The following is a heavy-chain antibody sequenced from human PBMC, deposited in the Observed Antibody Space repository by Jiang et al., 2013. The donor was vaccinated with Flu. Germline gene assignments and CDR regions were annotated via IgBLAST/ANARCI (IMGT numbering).Heavy chain of an antibody. V-gene: IGHV2-70*01. D-gene: IGHD3-3*01. CDR2: IDWDDDK. CDR3: ARNAYDFWSGYQYYFDY. J-gene: IGHJ4*02. Sequence: ALIDWDDDKYYSTSLKTRLTISKDTSKNQVVLTMTNMDPVDTATYYCARNAYDFWSGYQYYFDYWGQGTLVTVSS.